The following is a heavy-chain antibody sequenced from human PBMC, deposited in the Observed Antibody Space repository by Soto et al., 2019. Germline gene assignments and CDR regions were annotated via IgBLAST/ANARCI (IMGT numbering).Heavy chain of an antibody. V-gene: IGHV3-23*01. D-gene: IGHD3-22*01. CDR3: AKYRHFSGSSGNYLDY. CDR2: ISAGGGST. J-gene: IGHJ4*02. Sequence: EVQLLESGGGLVQPGGSLRLSCAASGFTFPIYAMSWFRQAPGKGLDWVSTISAGGGSTYYADSVEGHFTISRDSSKSSLYLQMNSLRAEDTAIYYWAKYRHFSGSSGNYLDYWGQGTLVTVSS. CDR1: GFTFPIYA.